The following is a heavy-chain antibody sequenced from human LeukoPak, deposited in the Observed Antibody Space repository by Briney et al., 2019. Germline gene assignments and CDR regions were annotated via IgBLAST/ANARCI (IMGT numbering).Heavy chain of an antibody. CDR1: VYTFTKYD. CDR2: MNPNSGNT. CDR3: ARGVDSSGQPR. Sequence: ASVTVSLKSSVYTFTKYDINGVRQPTAQGRGWMGWMNPNSGNTGYAQKFQGRITITRNTSIRTAYMELSSLRSEDTAVYYCARGVDSSGQPRWGQGTLVTVSS. V-gene: IGHV1-8*03. J-gene: IGHJ4*02. D-gene: IGHD3-22*01.